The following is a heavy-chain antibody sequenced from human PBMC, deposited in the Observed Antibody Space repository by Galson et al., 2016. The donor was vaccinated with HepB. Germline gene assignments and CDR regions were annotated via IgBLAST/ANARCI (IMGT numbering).Heavy chain of an antibody. D-gene: IGHD6-13*01. J-gene: IGHJ4*02. CDR2: IYSGSNT. CDR3: ARNPGASTWG. CDR1: GFTVGNNY. V-gene: IGHV3-66*01. Sequence: SLRLSCAASGFTVGNNYMSWVRQAPGKGLEWVSLIYSGSNTLYADSVKGRFSISRDNSKNTLYLQMNSLSAEDTAVYYCARNPGASTWGWGQGTLVTVAS.